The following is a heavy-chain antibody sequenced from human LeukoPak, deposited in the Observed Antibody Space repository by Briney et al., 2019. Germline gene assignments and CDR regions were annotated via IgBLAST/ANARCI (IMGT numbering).Heavy chain of an antibody. J-gene: IGHJ4*02. CDR2: INAGNGNT. CDR1: GYTFTSYA. D-gene: IGHD3-10*01. V-gene: IGHV1-3*01. Sequence: ASVKVSCKASGYTFTSYAMHWVRQAPGQRLEWMGWINAGNGNTKYSQKFQGRVTITRDTSASTAYMELSSLRSEDTAVYYCARTSPNYYGSGSYYGGDYWGQGTQVTVSS. CDR3: ARTSPNYYGSGSYYGGDY.